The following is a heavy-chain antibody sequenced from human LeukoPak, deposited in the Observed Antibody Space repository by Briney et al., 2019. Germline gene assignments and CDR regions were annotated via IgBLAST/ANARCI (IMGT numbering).Heavy chain of an antibody. CDR2: IKSDGITT. D-gene: IGHD6-19*01. J-gene: IGHJ4*02. V-gene: IGHV3-74*01. Sequence: GGSLRLSCAASGFTFSSHWMDWVRHAPGKGLVWVSRIKSDGITTNYADFVKGRFTISRDNAKNSLYLQMSSLRVADTAVYYCASFETVAAYPFDYWGQGTLVTVSS. CDR1: GFTFSSHW. CDR3: ASFETVAAYPFDY.